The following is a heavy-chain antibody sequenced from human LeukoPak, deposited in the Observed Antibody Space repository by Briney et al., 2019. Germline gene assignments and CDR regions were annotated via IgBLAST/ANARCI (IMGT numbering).Heavy chain of an antibody. D-gene: IGHD6-19*01. V-gene: IGHV3-21*01. CDR1: GFTFSSYT. J-gene: IGHJ4*02. CDR2: ISSSSSYI. CDR3: ARDLSPYGSGWFDY. Sequence: GESLRLSCAASGFTFSSYTMNWVRQAPGKGLEWVSSISSSSSYIYYADSVKGRFIISRDNAENSLYLQMNSLRAEDTAVYYCARDLSPYGSGWFDYWGQGTLVTVSS.